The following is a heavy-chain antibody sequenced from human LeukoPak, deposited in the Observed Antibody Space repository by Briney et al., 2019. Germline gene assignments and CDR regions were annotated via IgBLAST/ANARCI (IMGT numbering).Heavy chain of an antibody. CDR1: GFTLRVNY. V-gene: IGHV3-53*01. D-gene: IGHD6-19*01. Sequence: PGGSLRLSCVASGFTLRVNYMTWIRQTPGRGLEWVSVIYSDGTTKYADSAKGRFTISRDNSKSMVYLQMDGLRAEDTAVYYCARCKGGWSDHFYGMDVWGQGTTVTVSS. J-gene: IGHJ6*02. CDR3: ARCKGGWSDHFYGMDV. CDR2: IYSDGTT.